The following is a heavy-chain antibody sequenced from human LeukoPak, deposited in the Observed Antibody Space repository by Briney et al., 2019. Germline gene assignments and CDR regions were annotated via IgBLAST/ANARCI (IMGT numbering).Heavy chain of an antibody. D-gene: IGHD6-19*01. CDR1: GGSISSYY. CDR3: ARQDSGWWIDY. Sequence: SDTLSLTCTVSGGSISSYYWSWIRQPPGKGLEWIGYIYYSGSTNYNPSLKSRVTISVDTSKNQFSLKLSSVTAADTAVYYCARQDSGWWIDYWGQGTLVTVSS. J-gene: IGHJ4*02. V-gene: IGHV4-59*08. CDR2: IYYSGST.